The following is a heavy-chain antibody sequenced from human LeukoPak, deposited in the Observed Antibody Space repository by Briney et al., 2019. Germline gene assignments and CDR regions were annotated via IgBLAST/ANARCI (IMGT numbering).Heavy chain of an antibody. CDR3: ARVRVADDAFDI. D-gene: IGHD2-15*01. J-gene: IGHJ3*02. Sequence: ASVKVSCKASGYTFTSYYMHWVRQAPGQGLEWMGIINPSGGSTSYAQKLQGRVTMTRDTSTSTVYMELSSLRSEDTAVYYCARVRVADDAFDIWGQGTMVTVSS. CDR2: INPSGGST. V-gene: IGHV1-46*01. CDR1: GYTFTSYY.